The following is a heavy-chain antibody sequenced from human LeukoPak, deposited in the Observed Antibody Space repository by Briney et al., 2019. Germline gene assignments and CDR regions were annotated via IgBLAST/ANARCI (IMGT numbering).Heavy chain of an antibody. CDR2: ISSSGSTI. Sequence: PGGSLRLSCAASGFTFSDYYMSWIRQAPGKGLEWVSYISSSGSTIYYADSVKGRFTISRDNAKNSLYLQMNSLRAEDTAVYYCASYNWNDVRPFDYWGQGTLVTVSS. CDR3: ASYNWNDVRPFDY. J-gene: IGHJ4*02. V-gene: IGHV3-11*01. CDR1: GFTFSDYY. D-gene: IGHD1-20*01.